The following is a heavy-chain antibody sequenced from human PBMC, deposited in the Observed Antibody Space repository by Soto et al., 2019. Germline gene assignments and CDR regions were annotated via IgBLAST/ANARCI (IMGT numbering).Heavy chain of an antibody. CDR3: AMLPGGTGTGYSSYGMYV. CDR1: GYTFTIYG. CDR2: ISAYNGNT. Sequence: ASVNVSCKASGYTFTIYGISWVLQAPGQGLEWMGWISAYNGNTNYAQKLQGRVTMTTDTSTSTAYMELRSLRSDDTAVYYCAMLPGGTGTGYSSYGMYVWGKGNKVTVYS. D-gene: IGHD1-1*01. V-gene: IGHV1-18*01. J-gene: IGHJ6*04.